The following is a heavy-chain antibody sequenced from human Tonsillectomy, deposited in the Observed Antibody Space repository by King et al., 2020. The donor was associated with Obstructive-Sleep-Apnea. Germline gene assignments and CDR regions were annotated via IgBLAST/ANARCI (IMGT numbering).Heavy chain of an antibody. V-gene: IGHV4-30-4*01. CDR1: GGSVSSGDYY. D-gene: IGHD3-22*01. J-gene: IGHJ2*01. CDR2: IYYSGST. CDR3: ARDRGENSGFYPDWYFDV. Sequence: VQLQESGPGLVKPSQTLSLTCTVSGGSVSSGDYYWTWIRQSPGKGLEWIGFIYYSGSTYYNPSLKSRVTISIDTSKNQFSLKLSSVSAADTAVYYCARDRGENSGFYPDWYFDVWGRGTLVTVSS.